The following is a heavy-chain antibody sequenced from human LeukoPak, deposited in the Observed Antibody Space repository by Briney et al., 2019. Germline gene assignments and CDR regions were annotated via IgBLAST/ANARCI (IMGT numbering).Heavy chain of an antibody. D-gene: IGHD1-14*01. Sequence: GGSLRLSCAASGFTFSSYAMSWVRQAPGKGLERVSGISGSGGSTDYADSVKGRFTISRDNSKNTLYLQMNSLRAEDTAVYYCAKGVTVSTFDYWGQGTLVTVSS. V-gene: IGHV3-23*01. CDR2: ISGSGGST. J-gene: IGHJ4*02. CDR3: AKGVTVSTFDY. CDR1: GFTFSSYA.